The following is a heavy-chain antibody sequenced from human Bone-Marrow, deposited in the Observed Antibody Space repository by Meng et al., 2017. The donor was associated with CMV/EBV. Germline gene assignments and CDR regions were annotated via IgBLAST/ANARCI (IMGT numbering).Heavy chain of an antibody. CDR3: ARDDRVVVPAAIEWCFDY. V-gene: IGHV3-30*19. Sequence: GESLKISCAASGLTLSSYGIHWVRQAPGKGLEWVAVISYDGSNKYYADSVKGRFTISRDNSKNTLYLQMNSLRAEDTAVYYCARDDRVVVPAAIEWCFDYWGQGTLVTVSS. D-gene: IGHD2-2*01. J-gene: IGHJ4*02. CDR1: GLTLSSYG. CDR2: ISYDGSNK.